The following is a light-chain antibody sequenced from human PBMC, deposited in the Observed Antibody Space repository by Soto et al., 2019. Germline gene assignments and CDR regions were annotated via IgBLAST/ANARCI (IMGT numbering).Light chain of an antibody. CDR3: QQYGSSGT. Sequence: IVLTQSPGTLSLSPGERTTLSFRASQSISRYLAWYQQKPGQGPRLLIYGASNRATGIPDRFSGSGSGTDFTLTISRLEPEDFAVYYCQQYGSSGTFGQGTKVDIK. V-gene: IGKV3-20*01. J-gene: IGKJ1*01. CDR2: GAS. CDR1: QSISRY.